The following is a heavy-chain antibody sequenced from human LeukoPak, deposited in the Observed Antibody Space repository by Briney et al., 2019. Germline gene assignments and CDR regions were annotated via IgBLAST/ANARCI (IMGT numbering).Heavy chain of an antibody. D-gene: IGHD3-10*01. V-gene: IGHV3-30*02. CDR3: AKDPTGELSKFDY. CDR2: IRNDGSKK. Sequence: GGSLRLSCAASGFTFSAYDMDWVRQGPGKGLEWVALIRNDGSKKYYADSVKGRFTISRDNAKNSLYLQMNSLRAEDTALYYCAKDPTGELSKFDYWGQGTLVTVSS. CDR1: GFTFSAYD. J-gene: IGHJ4*02.